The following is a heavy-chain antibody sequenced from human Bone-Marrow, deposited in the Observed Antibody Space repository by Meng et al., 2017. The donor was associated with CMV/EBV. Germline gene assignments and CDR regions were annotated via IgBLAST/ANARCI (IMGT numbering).Heavy chain of an antibody. D-gene: IGHD1-26*01. J-gene: IGHJ4*02. Sequence: ASVKVFCKASGYTFTSYGISWVRQAPGQGLEWMGWISAYNGNTNYAQKLQGRVTMTTDTSTSTAYMELRSLRSDDTAVYYCARELVGATRAYFDYWGQGTLVTVSS. CDR3: ARELVGATRAYFDY. V-gene: IGHV1-18*01. CDR1: GYTFTSYG. CDR2: ISAYNGNT.